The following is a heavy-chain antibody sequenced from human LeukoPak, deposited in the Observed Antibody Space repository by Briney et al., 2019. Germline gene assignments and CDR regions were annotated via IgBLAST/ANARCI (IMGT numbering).Heavy chain of an antibody. J-gene: IGHJ2*01. D-gene: IGHD1-26*01. CDR3: SKKPLWDFWYFDL. CDR2: ISASGDST. CDR1: GFTITNYA. V-gene: IGHV3-23*01. Sequence: GGSLRLSCVASGFTITNYAMSWVRQAPGKGLEWVSGISASGDSTYYADSVKGRITVSRDNSKNTLYLQMNSLRAEDTAVYYCSKKPLWDFWYFDLWGRGTLVIVSS.